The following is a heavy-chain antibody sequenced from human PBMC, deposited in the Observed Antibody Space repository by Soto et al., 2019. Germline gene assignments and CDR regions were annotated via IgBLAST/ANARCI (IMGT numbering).Heavy chain of an antibody. CDR2: IYYSGST. Sequence: SETLSVTCTVSGGSISSSSYYWVWIRQPPGKGLEWIGSIYYSGSTYYNPSLKSRVTISVDTSKNQFSLKLSSVTAADTAVYYCVRHGITIFGVVITAYNWFDPWGQGTLVTVSS. CDR3: VRHGITIFGVVITAYNWFDP. CDR1: GGSISSSSYY. V-gene: IGHV4-39*01. J-gene: IGHJ5*02. D-gene: IGHD3-3*01.